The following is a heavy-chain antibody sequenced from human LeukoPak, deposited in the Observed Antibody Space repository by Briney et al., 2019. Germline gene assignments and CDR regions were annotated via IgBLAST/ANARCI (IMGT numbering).Heavy chain of an antibody. J-gene: IGHJ6*02. D-gene: IGHD3-10*01. CDR1: GGSISSGGYY. Sequence: SETLSLTCTVSGGSISSGGYYWSWIRQHPGKGLEWIGYIYYSGSTYYNPSLKSRVTISVDTSKNQFSLKLSSVTAADTAVYYCARAGLLWFGESGGMDVWGQGTTVTVSS. V-gene: IGHV4-31*03. CDR3: ARAGLLWFGESGGMDV. CDR2: IYYSGST.